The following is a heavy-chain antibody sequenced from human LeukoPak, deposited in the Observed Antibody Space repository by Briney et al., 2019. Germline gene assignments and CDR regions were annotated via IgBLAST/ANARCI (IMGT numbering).Heavy chain of an antibody. Sequence: GGSLRLSCAAPGFTFSSYGMHWVRQAPGKGLEWVAFIRYDGSNKYYADSVKGRFTISRDNSKNTLYLQMNSLRAEDTAVYYCAQPRDSSGWYYFDYWGQGTLVTVSS. J-gene: IGHJ4*02. CDR2: IRYDGSNK. CDR1: GFTFSSYG. CDR3: AQPRDSSGWYYFDY. D-gene: IGHD6-19*01. V-gene: IGHV3-30*02.